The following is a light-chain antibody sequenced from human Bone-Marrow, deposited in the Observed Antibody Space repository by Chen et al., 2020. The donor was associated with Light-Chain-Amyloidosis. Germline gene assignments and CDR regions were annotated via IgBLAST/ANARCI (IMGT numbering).Light chain of an antibody. V-gene: IGLV3-21*02. CDR1: NIGSTS. CDR3: QVWDRSSDRPV. J-gene: IGLJ3*02. CDR2: DDS. Sequence: SYVLTQPSPVSVAPGQTATIACGGNNIGSTSVHWYQQTPGQAPLLVVYDDSDRPSGIPERLPGSNSGNTATLTISRVEAGDEADYYCQVWDRSSDRPVFGGGTKLTVL.